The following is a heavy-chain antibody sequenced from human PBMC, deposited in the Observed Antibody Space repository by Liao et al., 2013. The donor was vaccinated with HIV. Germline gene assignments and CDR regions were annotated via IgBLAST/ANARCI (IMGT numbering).Heavy chain of an antibody. D-gene: IGHD3-16*01. J-gene: IGHJ3*02. Sequence: QVQLQESGPGLVKPSETLSLTCTVSGGSISSYYWSWIRQPAGKGLEWIGRIYTSGSTNYNPVLKSRVTMSVDTSKNQFSLKLSSVTAADTAVYYCARERIMITFGELYTRRGFLDIWGRGTMVTVSS. CDR2: IYTSGST. CDR1: GGSISSYY. V-gene: IGHV4-4*07. CDR3: ARERIMITFGELYTRRGFLDI.